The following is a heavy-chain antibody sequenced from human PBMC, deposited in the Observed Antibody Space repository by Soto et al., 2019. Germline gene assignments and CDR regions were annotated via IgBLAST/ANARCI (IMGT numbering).Heavy chain of an antibody. J-gene: IGHJ5*02. CDR2: IYYKSKWYE. V-gene: IGHV6-1*01. CDR1: GDSVSSNSAS. D-gene: IGHD3-22*01. Sequence: SQTLSLTCAISGDSVSSNSASWNWIRQSPSRGLQWLGRIYYKSKWYEDYAVSVRSRITINPDTSKNQFSLYLNSVTPEDTAVYYCASGYIMRSSFFWFDPWGQGTLATVSS. CDR3: ASGYIMRSSFFWFDP.